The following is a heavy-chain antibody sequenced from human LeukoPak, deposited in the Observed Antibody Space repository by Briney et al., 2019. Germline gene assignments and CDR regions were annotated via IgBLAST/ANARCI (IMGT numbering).Heavy chain of an antibody. CDR3: ASFRVGRGYSYGLYYFDY. V-gene: IGHV1-2*02. J-gene: IGHJ4*02. Sequence: GASVKVSCKASGYTFTSYGISWVRQATGQGLEWMGWINPNSGGTNYAQKFQGRVTMTRDTSISTAYMELSRLRSDDTAVYYCASFRVGRGYSYGLYYFDYWGQGTLVTVSS. CDR2: INPNSGGT. CDR1: GYTFTSYG. D-gene: IGHD5-18*01.